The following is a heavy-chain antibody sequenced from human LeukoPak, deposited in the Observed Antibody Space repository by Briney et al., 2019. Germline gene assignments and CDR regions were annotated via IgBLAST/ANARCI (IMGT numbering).Heavy chain of an antibody. CDR3: ATSKDYYDSNRFDP. CDR2: FDPEDGET. J-gene: IGHJ5*02. Sequence: ASVKVSCKVSGYTLTELSMHWVRQAPGKGREWRGGFDPEDGETIYEEKFKGRVTMTEDTSTDTAYMELSSLRSEDTAVYSCATSKDYYDSNRFDPWGQGTLVTVSS. CDR1: GYTLTELS. V-gene: IGHV1-24*01. D-gene: IGHD3-22*01.